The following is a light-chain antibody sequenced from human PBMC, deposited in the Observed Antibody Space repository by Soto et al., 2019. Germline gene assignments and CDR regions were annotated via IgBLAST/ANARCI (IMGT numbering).Light chain of an antibody. CDR1: STDVGRYNY. J-gene: IGLJ2*01. CDR3: SSYTSSDTVI. Sequence: QSVLTQPASVSGSPGQSITISCTGTSTDVGRYNYVSWYQQHPGKAPKLMIYDVNIRPSGVSNRFSGSKSGNTASLTISGLQAEDEADYHCSSYTSSDTVIFGGGTKVTVL. CDR2: DVN. V-gene: IGLV2-14*03.